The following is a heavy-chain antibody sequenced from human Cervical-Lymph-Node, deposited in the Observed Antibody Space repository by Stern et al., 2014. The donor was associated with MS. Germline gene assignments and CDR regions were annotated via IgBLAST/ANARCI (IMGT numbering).Heavy chain of an antibody. D-gene: IGHD3-3*01. V-gene: IGHV4-59*08. J-gene: IGHJ4*02. CDR2: VHYSGTT. CDR1: GGSISSYY. Sequence: QVQLQESGPGLVKPSETLSLTCSVSGGSISSYYWNWIRQPPGKGLEWIANVHYSGTTNYNPSLQSRVTILLDTSMKNIPLKTDSVTAADTAVYYCAGSGTYYPDYWGQGILVTVSS. CDR3: AGSGTYYPDY.